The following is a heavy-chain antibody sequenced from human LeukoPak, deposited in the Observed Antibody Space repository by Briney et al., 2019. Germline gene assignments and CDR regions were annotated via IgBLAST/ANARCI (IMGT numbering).Heavy chain of an antibody. D-gene: IGHD3-10*01. V-gene: IGHV4-39*01. CDR2: IYYSGSP. CDR1: GGPISSTNYY. Sequence: SETLSLTCTVSGGPISSTNYYWGWIRQPPGKGLEWIGSIYYSGSPTYNPSLKSRVTISVDTSKNQFSLKLTSVTATDTAVYFCGRHVDHFGSGSYYSPFDCWGQGTRVTVSS. J-gene: IGHJ4*02. CDR3: GRHVDHFGSGSYYSPFDC.